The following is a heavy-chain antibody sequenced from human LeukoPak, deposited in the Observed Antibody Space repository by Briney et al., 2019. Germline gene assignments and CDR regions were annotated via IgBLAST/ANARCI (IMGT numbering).Heavy chain of an antibody. V-gene: IGHV4-59*01. CDR2: IYYSGST. D-gene: IGHD2-2*03. J-gene: IGHJ4*02. CDR1: GGSISSYY. CDR3: ARDGLGFDY. Sequence: SETLSLTCTASGGSISSYYWSWIRQPPGKGLEWIGYIYYSGSTNYNPSLKSRVTISVDTSKNQFSLKLSSVTAAETAVYYCARDGLGFDYWGQGTLVTVSS.